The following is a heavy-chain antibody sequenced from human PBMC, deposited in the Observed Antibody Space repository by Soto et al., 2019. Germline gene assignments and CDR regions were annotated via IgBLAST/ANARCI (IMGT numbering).Heavy chain of an antibody. J-gene: IGHJ4*02. CDR3: ARALYSSGWYEDY. CDR1: GGAFSRCA. V-gene: IGHV1-69*13. D-gene: IGHD6-19*01. Sequence: GAPVKVSCKASGGAFSRCARSWGRQAPGQGLEWMGGIIPIFGTANYAQKFQGRVTITADESTSTAYMELSSLRSEDTAVYYCARALYSSGWYEDYWGQGTLVTVSS. CDR2: IIPIFGTA.